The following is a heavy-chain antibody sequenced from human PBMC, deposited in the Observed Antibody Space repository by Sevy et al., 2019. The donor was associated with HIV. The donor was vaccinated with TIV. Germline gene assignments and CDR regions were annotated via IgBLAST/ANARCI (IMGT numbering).Heavy chain of an antibody. CDR3: ARDSGYTINYSPGAT. CDR1: GFTFSTYP. CDR2: ISYDGSSK. D-gene: IGHD5-12*01. J-gene: IGHJ5*02. V-gene: IGHV3-30-3*01. Sequence: GGSLRLSCAGSGFTFSTYPMHWVRQSPGKGLEWVTVISYDGSSKYYADSVKGRFTISRDNSKNTVFLQMDSLRVDDTAVYYCARDSGYTINYSPGATWVQGALVTVSS.